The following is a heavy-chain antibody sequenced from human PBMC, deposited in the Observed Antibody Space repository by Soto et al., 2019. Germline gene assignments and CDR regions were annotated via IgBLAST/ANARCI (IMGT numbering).Heavy chain of an antibody. V-gene: IGHV3-23*01. CDR1: GFTFSSYA. CDR2: ISGSGGST. CDR3: AKDRRRDYDFWSGSPGWYYFDY. D-gene: IGHD3-3*01. J-gene: IGHJ4*02. Sequence: GGSLRLSCAASGFTFSSYAMSWVHQAPGKGLEWVSAISGSGGSTYYADSVKGRFTISRDNSKNTLYLQMNSLRAEDTAVYYCAKDRRRDYDFWSGSPGWYYFDYWGQGTLVTVSS.